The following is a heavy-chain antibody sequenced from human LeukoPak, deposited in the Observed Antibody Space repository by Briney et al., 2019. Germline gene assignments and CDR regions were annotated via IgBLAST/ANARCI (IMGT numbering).Heavy chain of an antibody. Sequence: ASVKVSCKASGYTFTSYGISWVRQAPGQGLEWMGWTSAYNGNTNYAQKLQGRVTMTTGTSTSTAYMELRSLRSDDTAVYYCARQDDYLERAFDIWGQGTMVTVSS. D-gene: IGHD5-12*01. CDR1: GYTFTSYG. V-gene: IGHV1-18*01. CDR2: TSAYNGNT. J-gene: IGHJ3*02. CDR3: ARQDDYLERAFDI.